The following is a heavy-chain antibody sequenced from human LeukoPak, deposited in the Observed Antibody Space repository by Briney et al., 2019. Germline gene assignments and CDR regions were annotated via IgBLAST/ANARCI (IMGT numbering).Heavy chain of an antibody. J-gene: IGHJ4*02. D-gene: IGHD3-22*01. CDR1: GFTFSSYA. CDR3: AKGRIKYYYDSSGYDY. CDR2: ISGSGGRT. V-gene: IGHV3-23*01. Sequence: GGSLRLSCAASGFTFSSYAMSWVRQAPGKGLEWVSAISGSGGRTSYADSVKGRFTISRDNSKNTLYLQMNSLRAEDTAVYYCAKGRIKYYYDSSGYDYWGQGTLVTVSS.